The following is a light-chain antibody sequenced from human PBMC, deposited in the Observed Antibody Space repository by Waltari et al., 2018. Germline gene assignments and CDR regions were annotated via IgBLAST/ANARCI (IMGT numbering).Light chain of an antibody. V-gene: IGLV2-14*02. CDR3: SSYAGSGTVI. CDR2: EDS. Sequence: QSALTQPASVSGSPGQSITIPCTGTRSDVGSYNLVSWYQEHPGKAPKLMIYEDSNRPSGVPDRFSGSKSGNTASLTISGLQSEDEADYYCSSYAGSGTVIFGGGTKLTVL. CDR1: RSDVGSYNL. J-gene: IGLJ2*01.